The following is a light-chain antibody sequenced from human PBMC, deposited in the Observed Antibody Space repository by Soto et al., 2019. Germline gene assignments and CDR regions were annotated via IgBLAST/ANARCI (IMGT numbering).Light chain of an antibody. V-gene: IGKV3-11*01. J-gene: IGKJ3*01. CDR2: EAS. CDR1: QSLSNF. CDR3: QQRSNLCT. Sequence: EIVLTQSPATLSLSPGERATLSCRASQSLSNFLAWYQQKPGQAPRLLIYEASNRATGIPVRFSGSGSGTDFTLTISSLEPEDFAVYYCQQRSNLCTFRPGTTVEIK.